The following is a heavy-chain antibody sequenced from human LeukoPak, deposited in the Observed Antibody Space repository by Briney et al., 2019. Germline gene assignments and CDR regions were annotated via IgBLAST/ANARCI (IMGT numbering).Heavy chain of an antibody. Sequence: PGGSLRLSCAASGFTVSSNYMSWVRQAPGKGLEWVSVIYSGGSTYYADSVKGRFTISRDNSKNTLYLQMNSLRDEDTAVYYCARDSSDAYNPEPGYWGQGTLVTVSS. D-gene: IGHD5-24*01. CDR3: ARDSSDAYNPEPGY. J-gene: IGHJ4*02. V-gene: IGHV3-66*01. CDR2: IYSGGST. CDR1: GFTVSSNY.